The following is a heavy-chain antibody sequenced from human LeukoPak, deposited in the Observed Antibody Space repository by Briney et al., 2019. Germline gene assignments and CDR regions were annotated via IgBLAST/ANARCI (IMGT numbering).Heavy chain of an antibody. CDR3: ARHRAYSSSSPFDY. V-gene: IGHV4-59*08. Sequence: SETLSLTCSVCGGSISSLYWSWMRQPPGKGGEGIGYIYYTGSTNYNPSLRGRVTMFVAMSKNQFSLRLSSVTAADAAVCYCARHRAYSSSSPFDYWGQGTLVTVSS. CDR2: IYYTGST. CDR1: GGSISSLY. D-gene: IGHD6-6*01. J-gene: IGHJ4*02.